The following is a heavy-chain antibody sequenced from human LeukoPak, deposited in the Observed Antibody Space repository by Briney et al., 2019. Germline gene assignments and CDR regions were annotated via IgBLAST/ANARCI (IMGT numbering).Heavy chain of an antibody. CDR3: APDPGGPDFFDF. D-gene: IGHD4-23*01. V-gene: IGHV3-30*04. Sequence: PGGSLRLSCAASGFAFNNYGIHWVRQAPGKGLKWVTFISLDGSNQFYADSVKGRFTISRDSSKNMVNLQLSGLRPEDTATYYYAPDPGGPDFFDFWGQGTLVTVSS. CDR2: ISLDGSNQ. CDR1: GFAFNNYG. J-gene: IGHJ4*02.